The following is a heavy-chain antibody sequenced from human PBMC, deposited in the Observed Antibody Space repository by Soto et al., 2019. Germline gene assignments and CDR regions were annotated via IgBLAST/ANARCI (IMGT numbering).Heavy chain of an antibody. CDR3: SSGRGSTPLRD. J-gene: IGHJ4*02. CDR1: GDSMSTGGYY. CDR2: IYTTGTT. D-gene: IGHD6-13*01. Sequence: QEQLQESGPGLVKPSQTLSLICTVSGDSMSTGGYYWTWIRQHPGKGLEWIGHIYTTGTTYYSPSLKRQVSMAIDKSSNRFSLNLSSVTAAHTAVYYGSSGRGSTPLRDWGPGALVTVSS. V-gene: IGHV4-31*02.